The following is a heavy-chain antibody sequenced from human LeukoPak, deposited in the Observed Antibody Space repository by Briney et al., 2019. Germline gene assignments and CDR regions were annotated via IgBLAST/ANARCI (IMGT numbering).Heavy chain of an antibody. D-gene: IGHD4/OR15-4a*01. CDR1: GFTFSRYW. V-gene: IGHV3-74*01. CDR3: AGVRAGANRAFDV. CDR2: IDPDDSGS. J-gene: IGHJ3*01. Sequence: GGSLRLSCAASGFTFSRYWMHWVRLAPGEGLVWVSRIDPDDSGSSYADSVKGRFTISRDNAKNTLWLQMNSLRADDTAVYYCAGVRAGANRAFDVWGQGTVVAVSS.